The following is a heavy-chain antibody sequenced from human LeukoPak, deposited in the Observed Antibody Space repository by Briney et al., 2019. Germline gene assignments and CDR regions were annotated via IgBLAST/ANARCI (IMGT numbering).Heavy chain of an antibody. Sequence: GGSLRLSCAASGFTFSSYSMNWVRQAPGKGQEWVSSISSSSSYIYYADSVKGRFTISRDNAKNSLYLQMNSLRAEDTAVYYCARVKKDVVVPAAMRDYYYYGMDVWGQGTTVTVSS. CDR2: ISSSSSYI. CDR1: GFTFSSYS. D-gene: IGHD2-2*01. V-gene: IGHV3-21*01. CDR3: ARVKKDVVVPAAMRDYYYYGMDV. J-gene: IGHJ6*02.